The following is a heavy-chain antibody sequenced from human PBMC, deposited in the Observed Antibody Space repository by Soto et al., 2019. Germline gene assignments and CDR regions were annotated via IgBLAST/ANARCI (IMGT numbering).Heavy chain of an antibody. CDR1: GFPFSSYG. CDR3: ASSIN. J-gene: IGHJ4*02. V-gene: IGHV3-33*01. CDR2: IWYDGSNK. Sequence: LRLSCAASGFPFSSYGMHWVRQAPGKGLDWVAVIWYDGSNKDYADSVKGRFTISRDNSKNTLFLQMNNLRVDDTAVYYCASSINWGQGTLVTVSS.